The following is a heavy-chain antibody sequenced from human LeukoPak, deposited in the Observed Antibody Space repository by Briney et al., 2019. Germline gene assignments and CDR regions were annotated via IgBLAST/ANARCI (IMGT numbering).Heavy chain of an antibody. D-gene: IGHD5-12*01. CDR1: GYTFSSYD. Sequence: ASVNVSCKASGYTFSSYDISWVRQAPGQGLEWIGWISAYKGNTDYAQEFQGRVTMTTDTSTSSAYMELRSLRSDDTAVYYCARKSGTVGSINWGMDYWGQGTLVTISS. J-gene: IGHJ4*02. CDR2: ISAYKGNT. CDR3: ARKSGTVGSINWGMDY. V-gene: IGHV1-18*01.